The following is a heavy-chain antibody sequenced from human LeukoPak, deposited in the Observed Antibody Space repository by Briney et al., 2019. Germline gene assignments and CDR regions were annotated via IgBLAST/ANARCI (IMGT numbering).Heavy chain of an antibody. CDR2: FDPEDGET. CDR3: TLQRISFLNYFDP. J-gene: IGHJ5*02. V-gene: IGHV1-24*01. D-gene: IGHD2/OR15-2a*01. CDR1: GHTLTELF. Sequence: ASVKVSCKVSGHTLTELFMHWVRQAPGKGLEWMGGFDPEDGETIYAQKFQGRVTMTKDTSTHTGYMELSSLRSDDTAVYYCTLQRISFLNYFDPWGQGTLVTVSS.